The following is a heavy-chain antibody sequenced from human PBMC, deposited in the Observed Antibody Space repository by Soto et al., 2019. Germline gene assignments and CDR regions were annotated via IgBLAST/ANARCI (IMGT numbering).Heavy chain of an antibody. CDR1: GGPLSSGSYY. CDR3: ARAASQYFDLLSAFHP. Sequence: PSETLSLTCTVSGGPLSSGSYYWSWIRQSPGQGLEWIGYIYYSGTTKYNPSLKSRVSISVDTSKNQFSLRLTSLSAADTAVYYCARAASQYFDLLSAFHPWGQGTLVTVSS. CDR2: IYYSGTT. V-gene: IGHV4-61*01. J-gene: IGHJ5*02. D-gene: IGHD3-9*01.